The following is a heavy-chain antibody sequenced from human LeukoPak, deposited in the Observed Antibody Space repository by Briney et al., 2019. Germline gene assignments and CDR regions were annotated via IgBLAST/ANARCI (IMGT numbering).Heavy chain of an antibody. J-gene: IGHJ4*02. V-gene: IGHV3-7*02. CDR3: ARLQKRDSRDY. Sequence: GGSLRLSCAASGFTFSNYWMSWVRQAPGKGLEWGANIKEDGSEKYHVDSVKGRFTVSRDNAKNSLYLQMNSLRAEDTAVYYCARLQKRDSRDYWGQGTLVTVSS. CDR2: IKEDGSEK. CDR1: GFTFSNYW. D-gene: IGHD5-24*01.